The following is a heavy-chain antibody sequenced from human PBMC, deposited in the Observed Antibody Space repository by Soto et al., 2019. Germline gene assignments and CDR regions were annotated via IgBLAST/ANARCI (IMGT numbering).Heavy chain of an antibody. V-gene: IGHV1-69*06. Sequence: SVNVSFKASGGTFSSYAISWVRQAPGQGLEWMGGIIPIFGTANYAQKFQGRVTITADKSTSTAYMELSSLRSEDTAVYYCASYDSSGMPFDYWGQGTLVTVSS. CDR1: GGTFSSYA. D-gene: IGHD3-22*01. J-gene: IGHJ4*02. CDR2: IIPIFGTA. CDR3: ASYDSSGMPFDY.